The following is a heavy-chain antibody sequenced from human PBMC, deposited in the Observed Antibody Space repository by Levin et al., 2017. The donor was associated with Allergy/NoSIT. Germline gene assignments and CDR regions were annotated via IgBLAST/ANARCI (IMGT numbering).Heavy chain of an antibody. V-gene: IGHV3-53*01. CDR1: GITVSYNY. J-gene: IGHJ4*02. CDR3: ARDLSAGDYVFDY. Sequence: LSLTCAASGITVSYNYMNWVRQSPGKGLEWVSVMYSGGTTDYADSVKGRFTISRDNSKNTLYLQMNNLRAEDTAFDYCARDLSAGDYVFDYWGQETLVSVSS. CDR2: MYSGGTT. D-gene: IGHD4-17*01.